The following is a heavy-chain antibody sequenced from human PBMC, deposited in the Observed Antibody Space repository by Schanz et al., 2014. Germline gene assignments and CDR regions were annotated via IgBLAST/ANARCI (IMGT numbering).Heavy chain of an antibody. CDR2: IIPPLRQT. J-gene: IGHJ4*02. Sequence: QVQLVQSGAEMKKPGASVRVSCKASGYTFTSSGFSWVRQAPGQGFEWVGSIIPPLRQTRYAQKFEERVIITADTSTTTVYMDLASLTSDDTAVYFCARIIDGDYLYWGQGTLVTVSS. V-gene: IGHV1-18*04. CDR1: GYTFTSSG. CDR3: ARIIDGDYLY. D-gene: IGHD4-17*01.